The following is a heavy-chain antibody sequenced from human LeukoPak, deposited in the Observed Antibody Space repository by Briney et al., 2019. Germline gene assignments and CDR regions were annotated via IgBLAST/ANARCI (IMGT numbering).Heavy chain of an antibody. CDR3: ARLWGSGRTGRWFDP. V-gene: IGHV5-51*01. CDR1: GYSFTSYW. Sequence: RGESLKISCKGSGYSFTSYWIGWVRQMPGKGLEWMGIFCPGDSDTRYRPSFQGHVTIPADKSISTAYLQWSSLKSSDTAMYYCARLWGSGRTGRWFDPWGQGTLVTVSS. CDR2: FCPGDSDT. D-gene: IGHD6-19*01. J-gene: IGHJ5*02.